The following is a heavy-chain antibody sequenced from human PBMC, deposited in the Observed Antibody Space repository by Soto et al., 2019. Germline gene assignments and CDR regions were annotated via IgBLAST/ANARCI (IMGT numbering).Heavy chain of an antibody. CDR3: ARDLEYYYDSSGYSRHCYYGIDV. CDR1: GYTFTSYY. D-gene: IGHD3-22*01. Sequence: ASVKVSCKASGYTFTSYYMHWVRQAPGQGLEWMGIINPSGGSTSYAQKFQGRVTMTRDTSTSTVYMELSSLRSEDTAVYYCARDLEYYYDSSGYSRHCYYGIDVCGRVTTLTV. CDR2: INPSGGST. J-gene: IGHJ6*02. V-gene: IGHV1-46*01.